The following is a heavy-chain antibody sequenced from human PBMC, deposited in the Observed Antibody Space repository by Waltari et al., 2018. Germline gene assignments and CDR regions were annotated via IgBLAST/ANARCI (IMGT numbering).Heavy chain of an antibody. J-gene: IGHJ6*02. CDR2: INHSGST. V-gene: IGHV4-34*01. Sequence: QVQLQQWGAGLLKPSETLSLTCAVYGGSFSGYYWSWIRQPPGKGLEWIGEINHSGSTNYNPSLKCRVTISVDTSKNQFSLKLSSVTAADTAVYYCARNRFCSNPHGGSMDVWGQGTTVTVSS. CDR1: GGSFSGYY. CDR3: ARNRFCSNPHGGSMDV. D-gene: IGHD2-15*01.